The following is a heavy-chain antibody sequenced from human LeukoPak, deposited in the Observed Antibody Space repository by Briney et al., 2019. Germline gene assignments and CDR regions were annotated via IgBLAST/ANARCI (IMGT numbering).Heavy chain of an antibody. V-gene: IGHV3-15*01. D-gene: IGHD2-15*01. J-gene: IGHJ4*02. CDR3: ATDGYCSGGSCYSYDN. CDR1: GFTFSNAW. Sequence: GGSLRLSCAASGFTFSNAWVTWVRQAPGKGLEWVGRSKSKTDGGTTDYGAPVKGRFSISREDSTGTLYLQMNSMKTKDTAVYYCATDGYCSGGSCYSYDNWGQGTLVTVSS. CDR2: SKSKTDGGTT.